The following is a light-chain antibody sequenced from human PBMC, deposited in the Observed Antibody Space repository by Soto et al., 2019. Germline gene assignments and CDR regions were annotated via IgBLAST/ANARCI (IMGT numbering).Light chain of an antibody. V-gene: IGKV1-33*01. CDR3: QQYDTLPLT. CDR2: DSS. J-gene: IGKJ5*01. CDR1: QDITNY. Sequence: DIQMTQSPSSLSASVGDRVTIICQASQDITNYLNWYQQKPGKAPNLLIHDSSNLETGVPSRFSASGTGTYFSFTISSLQPEDIATYYCQQYDTLPLTFGQGTRLEIK.